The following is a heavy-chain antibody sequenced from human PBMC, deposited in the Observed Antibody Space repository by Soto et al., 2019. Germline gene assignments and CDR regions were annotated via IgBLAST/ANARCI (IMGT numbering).Heavy chain of an antibody. CDR1: GFTFSDYY. V-gene: IGHV3-11*01. D-gene: IGHD4-17*01. CDR3: ARSEVSTAFDI. J-gene: IGHJ3*02. CDR2: ISSSGSTI. Sequence: GGSLRLSCAASGFTFSDYYMSWNRQAPGKGLEWDSYISSSGSTIYYADSVKGRFTSSRDSAKNALYLQMNSLRAEDAAVYFCARSEVSTAFDIWGQGTMVTGSS.